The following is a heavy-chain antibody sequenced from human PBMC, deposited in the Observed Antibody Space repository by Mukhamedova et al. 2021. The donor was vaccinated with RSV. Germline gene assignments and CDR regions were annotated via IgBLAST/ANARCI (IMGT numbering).Heavy chain of an antibody. CDR2: IHGSTNT. V-gene: IGHV4-34*01. D-gene: IGHD5-12*01. Sequence: GKGLEWIGQIHGSTNTIYNPSLESRVTISVDTSKNQLSLELNSVTAADTAIYYCARHRGYSQDNWSHGTMVTVSS. J-gene: IGHJ3*01. CDR3: ARHRGYSQDN.